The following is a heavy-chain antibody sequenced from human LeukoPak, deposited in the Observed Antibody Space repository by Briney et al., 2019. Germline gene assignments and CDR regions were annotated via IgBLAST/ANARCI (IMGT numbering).Heavy chain of an antibody. CDR1: GGSISSYY. CDR3: ARGLVGTTGEQNWFDP. D-gene: IGHD1-26*01. Sequence: SETLSLTCSVSGGSISSYYWSWIQQPAGKGLEWIGRIHTSGNTNYNPSLKSRVTISVDKSKIQFSLKLSSVTAADTAVYYCARGLVGTTGEQNWFDPWGQGTLVTVSS. CDR2: IHTSGNT. J-gene: IGHJ5*02. V-gene: IGHV4-4*07.